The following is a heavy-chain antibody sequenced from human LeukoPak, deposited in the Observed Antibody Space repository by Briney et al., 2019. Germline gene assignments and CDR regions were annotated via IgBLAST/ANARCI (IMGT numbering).Heavy chain of an antibody. D-gene: IGHD5-18*01. J-gene: IGHJ3*02. CDR3: ARARIGYTRYDAFGI. Sequence: GGSLRLSCAASGFSFNSYWMSWVCQAPGKGLDWVANIKQDGSEKDYVDSVKGRFTISRDNAKDSVYLQMNSLRAEDTAVYYCARARIGYTRYDAFGIWGQGTMVTVSS. V-gene: IGHV3-7*04. CDR2: IKQDGSEK. CDR1: GFSFNSYW.